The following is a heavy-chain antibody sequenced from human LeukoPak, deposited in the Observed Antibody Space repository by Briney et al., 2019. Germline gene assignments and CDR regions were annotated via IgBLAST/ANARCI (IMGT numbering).Heavy chain of an antibody. Sequence: PSETLSLTCTVSGGSISSGGYSWSWIRQHPGKGLEWIGYVYYSGSTYYNPSLKSRVTISVDTSKNQFSLKLSSVTAADTAVYYCARAIGPYKGTYYYDSSGYYIDYWGQGTLVTVSS. CDR1: GGSISSGGYS. J-gene: IGHJ4*02. V-gene: IGHV4-31*03. CDR2: VYYSGST. CDR3: ARAIGPYKGTYYYDSSGYYIDY. D-gene: IGHD3-22*01.